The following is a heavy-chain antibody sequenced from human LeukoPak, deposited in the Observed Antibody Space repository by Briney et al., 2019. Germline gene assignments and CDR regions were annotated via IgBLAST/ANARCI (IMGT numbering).Heavy chain of an antibody. CDR2: INHSGSL. CDR1: GGSFSGYY. J-gene: IGHJ4*02. V-gene: IGHV4-34*01. Sequence: SETLSLTCAVYGGSFSGYYWSWIRQPPGKGLEWIGEINHSGSLNYNPSLKSRVTISVDTSKNQFSLKLSSVTAADTAVYYCARGKERSYYFDYWGQGTLVTVSS. D-gene: IGHD1-26*01. CDR3: ARGKERSYYFDY.